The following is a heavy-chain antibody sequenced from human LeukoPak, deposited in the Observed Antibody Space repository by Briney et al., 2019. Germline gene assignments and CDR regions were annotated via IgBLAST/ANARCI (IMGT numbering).Heavy chain of an antibody. J-gene: IGHJ4*02. Sequence: GGSLRLSCAASGFTFSTYWMHWVRQVPGKGLVWVSGINTDGSSRSYADSVKGRFTIPRDNAKNTLYLQMNSLRAEDTAVYYCARDHSSWEVPSDYWGQGTLVTVSS. V-gene: IGHV3-74*01. CDR2: INTDGSSR. CDR3: ARDHSSWEVPSDY. D-gene: IGHD6-13*01. CDR1: GFTFSTYW.